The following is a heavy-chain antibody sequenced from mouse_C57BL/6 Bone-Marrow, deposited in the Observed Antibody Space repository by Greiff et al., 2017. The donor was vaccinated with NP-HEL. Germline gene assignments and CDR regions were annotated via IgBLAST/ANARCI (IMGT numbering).Heavy chain of an antibody. CDR1: GYTFTSYW. J-gene: IGHJ4*01. CDR3: AKTYDYDGDYYAMDY. CDR2: IDPSDSYT. Sequence: QVQLQQPGAELVMPGASVKLSCKASGYTFTSYWMHWVKQRPGQGLEWIGEIDPSDSYTNYNQKVKGKSTLTVDKSSSTAYMQLSSLTSEDSAVYYCAKTYDYDGDYYAMDYWGQGTSVTVSS. V-gene: IGHV1-69*01. D-gene: IGHD2-4*01.